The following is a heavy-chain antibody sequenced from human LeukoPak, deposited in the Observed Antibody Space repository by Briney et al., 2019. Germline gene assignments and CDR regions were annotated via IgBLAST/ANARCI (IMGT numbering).Heavy chain of an antibody. CDR3: ARARIAVAGRGFSY. D-gene: IGHD6-19*01. CDR2: INPNSGGT. Sequence: ASVKVSCKASGYTFTGYYMHWVRQAPGQGLEWMGWINPNSGGTSYAQKFQGRVTMTRDTSISTAYMELSRLRSDDTAVYYCARARIAVAGRGFSYWGQGTLVTVSS. J-gene: IGHJ4*02. CDR1: GYTFTGYY. V-gene: IGHV1-2*02.